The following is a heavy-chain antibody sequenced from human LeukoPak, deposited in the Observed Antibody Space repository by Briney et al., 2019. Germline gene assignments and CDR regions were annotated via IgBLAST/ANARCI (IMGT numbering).Heavy chain of an antibody. V-gene: IGHV4-59*08. D-gene: IGHD3-22*01. CDR2: IYYSGSA. J-gene: IGHJ3*02. Sequence: SETLSLTCTVSGGSISSYYWSWIRQPPGKGLEWIGYIYYSGSANYNPSLKSRVTISVDTSKNQFSLKLSSVTAADTAVYYCALYYYDSSGKGRADTFDIWGQGTMVTVSS. CDR1: GGSISSYY. CDR3: ALYYYDSSGKGRADTFDI.